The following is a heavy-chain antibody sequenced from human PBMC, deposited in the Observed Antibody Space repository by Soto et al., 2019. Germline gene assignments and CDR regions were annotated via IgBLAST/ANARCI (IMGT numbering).Heavy chain of an antibody. V-gene: IGHV1-69*13. CDR2: IIPIFGTA. CDR1: GGTFSSYA. D-gene: IGHD2-2*02. Sequence: SVKVSCKASGGTFSSYAISWVRQAPGQGLEWMGGIIPIFGTANCAQKFQGRVTITADESTSTAYMELSSLRSEDTAVYYCARDLVVVVPAAIHNYYYYGMDVWGQGTTVTVSS. CDR3: ARDLVVVVPAAIHNYYYYGMDV. J-gene: IGHJ6*02.